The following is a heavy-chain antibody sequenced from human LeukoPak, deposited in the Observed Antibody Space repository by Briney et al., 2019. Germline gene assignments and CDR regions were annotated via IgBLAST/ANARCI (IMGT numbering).Heavy chain of an antibody. CDR2: IYSGGST. CDR1: GFTVSSNY. Sequence: GGSLRLSCAASGFTVSSNYMSWVRQAPGEGLERVSVIYSGGSTYYADSVKGRFTISRDNSKNTLYLQMNSLRAEDTAVYYCARLGVAGTRYYYYYMDVWGKGTTVTVSS. J-gene: IGHJ6*03. CDR3: ARLGVAGTRYYYYYMDV. V-gene: IGHV3-53*01. D-gene: IGHD6-19*01.